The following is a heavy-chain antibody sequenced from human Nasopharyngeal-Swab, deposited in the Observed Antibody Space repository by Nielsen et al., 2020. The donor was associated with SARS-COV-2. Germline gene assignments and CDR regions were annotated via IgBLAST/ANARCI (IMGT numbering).Heavy chain of an antibody. CDR3: ARRGRCSGSSCDMDV. J-gene: IGHJ6*02. V-gene: IGHV1-46*01. D-gene: IGHD2-2*01. CDR2: INPGSGGT. Sequence: VGQAPGQGLEWMGMINPGSGGTTYAQKFQGRVTMTRDTSTSTVFMDLSSLRSEDTAVYYCARRGRCSGSSCDMDVWGQGTTVTVSS.